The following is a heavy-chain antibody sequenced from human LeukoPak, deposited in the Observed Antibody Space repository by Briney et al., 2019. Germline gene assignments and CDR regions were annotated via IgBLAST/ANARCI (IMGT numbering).Heavy chain of an antibody. Sequence: SETLSLTCTVSGGSISSGGYYWSWIRQPPGKGLEWIGYIYYSGSTNYNPSLKSRVTISVDTSKNQFSLKLSSVTAADTAVYYCARHASAARGQGWFDPWGQGTLVTVSS. CDR2: IYYSGST. V-gene: IGHV4-61*08. CDR3: ARHASAARGQGWFDP. J-gene: IGHJ5*02. D-gene: IGHD2-2*01. CDR1: GGSISSGGYY.